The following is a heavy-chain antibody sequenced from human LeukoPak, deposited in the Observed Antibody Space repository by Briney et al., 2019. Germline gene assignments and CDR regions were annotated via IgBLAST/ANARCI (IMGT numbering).Heavy chain of an antibody. J-gene: IGHJ4*02. V-gene: IGHV3-9*01. CDR1: GFTFDDYA. D-gene: IGHD5-18*01. Sequence: PGGSLRLSCAASGFTFDDYAMHWVRQAPGKGLEWVSGISWNSGSIGYADSVKGRFTISRDNAKNSLYLQMNSLRAEDTALYYCAKVRRGYSFFDYWGQGTLVTVSS. CDR2: ISWNSGSI. CDR3: AKVRRGYSFFDY.